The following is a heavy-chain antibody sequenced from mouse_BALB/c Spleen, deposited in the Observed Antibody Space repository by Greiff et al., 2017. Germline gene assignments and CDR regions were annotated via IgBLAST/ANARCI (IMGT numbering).Heavy chain of an antibody. CDR1: GYSFTSYW. J-gene: IGHJ3*01. CDR3: ARDYDGFAY. CDR2: IDPSDSET. D-gene: IGHD2-4*01. V-gene: IGHV1S126*01. Sequence: VQLQQSGPQLVRPGASVKISCKASGYSFTSYWMHWVKQRPGQGLEWIGMIDPSDSETRLNQKFKDKATLTVDKSSSTAYMQLSSPTSEDSAVYYCARDYDGFAYWGQGTLVTVSA.